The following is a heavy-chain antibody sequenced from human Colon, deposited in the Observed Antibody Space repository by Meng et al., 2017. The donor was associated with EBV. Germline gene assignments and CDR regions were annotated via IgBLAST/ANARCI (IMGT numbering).Heavy chain of an antibody. V-gene: IGHV4-34*12. CDR2: IIHGGSP. CDR1: GGSLSGAY. J-gene: IGHJ4*02. D-gene: IGHD2-8*02. Sequence: HVPLPPWGAGLLMPSETLSLTCAVHGGSLSGAYWNWIRQPPGKGLEWIGEIIHGGSPSYNPSLKSRVTISIDTSKNQLSLMLSSVTAADTAVYYCARRPTGIDYWGQGTLVTVSS. CDR3: ARRPTGIDY.